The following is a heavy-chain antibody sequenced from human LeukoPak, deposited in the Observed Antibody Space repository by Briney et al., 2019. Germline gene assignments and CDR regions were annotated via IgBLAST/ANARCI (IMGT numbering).Heavy chain of an antibody. CDR2: INPNSGGT. D-gene: IGHD1-1*01. V-gene: IGHV1-2*02. Sequence: ASVKVSCKASGYTLTGYYMHWVRQAPGQGLEWMGWINPNSGGTNYAQKLQGRVTMTRDTSISTAYMELSRLRSDDTAVYYCARMDAGKKDWNDVDYYYYYGMDVWGQGTTVTVSS. J-gene: IGHJ6*02. CDR1: GYTLTGYY. CDR3: ARMDAGKKDWNDVDYYYYYGMDV.